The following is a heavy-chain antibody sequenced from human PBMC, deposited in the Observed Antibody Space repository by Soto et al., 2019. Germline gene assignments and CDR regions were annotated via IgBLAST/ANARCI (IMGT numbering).Heavy chain of an antibody. CDR1: GGSFSGYI. CDR2: INHSGSA. CDR3: ATQGFYRMGV. Sequence: PSETLSLTCDVYGGSFSGYIWTWIRQTPGKGLQWIGQINHSGSANYNPSLKSRVTISVDKSKNQFSLKLNSVTAADTAMFYCATQGFYRMGVWGRGTTVTVSS. J-gene: IGHJ6*02. V-gene: IGHV4-34*01.